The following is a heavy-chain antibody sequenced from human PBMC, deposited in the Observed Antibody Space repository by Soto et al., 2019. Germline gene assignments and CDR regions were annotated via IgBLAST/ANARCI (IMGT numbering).Heavy chain of an antibody. J-gene: IGHJ4*02. CDR1: GGSINNFF. CDR2: IHSSGNT. V-gene: IGHV4-59*01. CDR3: ARNSGWYRHDY. Sequence: PSETLSLTCTVSGGSINNFFWSLIRQPPGKGLEWIGYIHSSGNTNYNPSLRGRLTISLDASRNQISVKLTSVTTADTAVYYCARNSGWYRHDYWGQGALVTVS. D-gene: IGHD6-19*01.